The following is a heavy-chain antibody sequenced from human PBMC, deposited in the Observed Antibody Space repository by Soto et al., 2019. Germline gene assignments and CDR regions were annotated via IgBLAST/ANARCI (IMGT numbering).Heavy chain of an antibody. V-gene: IGHV3-11*04. Sequence: GGSLRLSCAASGFTFSDYYMSWIRQAPGKGLEWVSYISSSGSTIYYADSVKGRFTISRDNSKNTLYLQMNSLRGEDTAVYYCAKDQGPYYDLWSGYDYWGQGTLVTVSS. D-gene: IGHD3-3*01. CDR1: GFTFSDYY. CDR3: AKDQGPYYDLWSGYDY. CDR2: ISSSGSTI. J-gene: IGHJ4*02.